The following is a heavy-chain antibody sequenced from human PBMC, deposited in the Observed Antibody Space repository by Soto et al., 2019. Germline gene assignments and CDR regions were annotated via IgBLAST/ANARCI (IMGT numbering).Heavy chain of an antibody. V-gene: IGHV1-46*01. D-gene: IGHD2-21*01. CDR2: INPSAGRT. J-gene: IGHJ6*02. CDR3: ARGIDIGHNYGYYGLDV. Sequence: QVQLVQSGAEVKKPGASVKVSCKASGSGYIFTSYYVHWVRQAPGQGLEWMGVINPSAGRTTYAQNFRGRVTMTTDSSTSTVYVDLSSLRSEDTAVYSCARGIDIGHNYGYYGLDVWGQGTTVTVSS. CDR1: GSGYIFTSYY.